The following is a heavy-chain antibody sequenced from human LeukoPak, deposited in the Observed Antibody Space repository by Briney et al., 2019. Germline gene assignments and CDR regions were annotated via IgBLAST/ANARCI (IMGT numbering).Heavy chain of an antibody. CDR1: GFTFSRYW. D-gene: IGHD6-13*01. CDR3: AKVARGQQQTYFQH. J-gene: IGHJ1*01. V-gene: IGHV3-23*01. Sequence: GGSLRLSCAASGFTFSRYWMSWVRQAPGKGLEWVSAISGSGGSTYYADSVKGRFTISRDNSKNTLYLQMNSLRAEDTAVYYCAKVARGQQQTYFQHWGQGTLVTVSS. CDR2: ISGSGGST.